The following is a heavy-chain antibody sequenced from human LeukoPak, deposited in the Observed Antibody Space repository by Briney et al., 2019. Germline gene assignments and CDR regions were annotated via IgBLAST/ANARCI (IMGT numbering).Heavy chain of an antibody. Sequence: SETLSLTCTVSGGSISSGGYYWSWIRQHPGKGLEWIGEINHSGSTNYNPSLKSRVTISVDTSKNQFSLKLSSVTAADTAVYYCARGARITMVRGVNDYWGQGTLVTVSS. V-gene: IGHV4-39*07. CDR3: ARGARITMVRGVNDY. CDR2: INHSGST. CDR1: GGSISSGGYY. D-gene: IGHD3-10*01. J-gene: IGHJ4*02.